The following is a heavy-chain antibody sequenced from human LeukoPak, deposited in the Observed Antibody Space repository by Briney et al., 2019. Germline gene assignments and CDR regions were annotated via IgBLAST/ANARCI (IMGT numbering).Heavy chain of an antibody. CDR1: GFTFSSYA. D-gene: IGHD6-19*01. Sequence: PGRSLRLSCAASGFTFSSYAMHWVRQAPGKGLEWVAVISYDGSNKYYADPVKGRFTISRDNSKNTLYLQMNSLRAEDTAVYYCAREYGSSGWYYYYGMDVWGQGTTVTVSS. CDR2: ISYDGSNK. CDR3: AREYGSSGWYYYYGMDV. J-gene: IGHJ6*02. V-gene: IGHV3-30*04.